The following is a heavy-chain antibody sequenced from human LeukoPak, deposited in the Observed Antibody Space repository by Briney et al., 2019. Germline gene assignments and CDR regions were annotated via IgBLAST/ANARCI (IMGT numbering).Heavy chain of an antibody. CDR1: GFTFCGSA. J-gene: IGHJ5*02. CDR2: IRSKANSYAT. CDR3: TYSGSYIP. D-gene: IGHD1-26*01. V-gene: IGHV3-73*01. Sequence: GGSLKLSCAASGFTFCGSAMHWVRQASGKGLEWVGRIRSKANSYATAYAASVKGRFTISRDDSKNTAYLQMNSLKTEDTAVYYCTYSGSYIPWGQGTLVTVSS.